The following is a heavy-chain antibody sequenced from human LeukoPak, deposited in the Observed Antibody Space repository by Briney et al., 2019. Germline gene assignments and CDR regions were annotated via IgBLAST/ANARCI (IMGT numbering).Heavy chain of an antibody. CDR2: IKSKTDGGTT. CDR1: GFTFSNAW. J-gene: IGHJ4*02. D-gene: IGHD3-22*01. V-gene: IGHV3-15*01. CDR3: TTDYYDRDY. Sequence: GGSLRLSCAASGFTFSNAWMSWVRQAPGKGLEWVGHIKSKTDGGTTDYAAPVKGRFTISRDDSKNTLYLQMNSLKTEDTAVYYCTTDYYDRDYWGQGTLVTVSS.